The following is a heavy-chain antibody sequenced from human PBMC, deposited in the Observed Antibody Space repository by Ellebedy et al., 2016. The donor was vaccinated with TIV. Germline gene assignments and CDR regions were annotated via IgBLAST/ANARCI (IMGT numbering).Heavy chain of an antibody. D-gene: IGHD4-17*01. J-gene: IGHJ4*02. V-gene: IGHV1-18*04. CDR3: ARFVDGDYEDY. CDR1: GYTFTNYG. CDR2: ISGYNGNT. Sequence: AASVKVSCKASGYTFTNYGISWVRQAPGQGLEWMGWISGYNGNTYSAQKLQGRVPMTTDTSTSTAYMELRSLRSDDTAVYYCARFVDGDYEDYWGQGALVTVSS.